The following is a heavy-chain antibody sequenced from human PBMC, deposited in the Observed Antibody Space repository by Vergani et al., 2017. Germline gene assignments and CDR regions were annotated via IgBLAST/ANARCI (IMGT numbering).Heavy chain of an antibody. CDR3: ARDGEKVGYRRHNYLDF. J-gene: IGHJ4*02. CDR2: IKSQIDGGTT. CDR1: GFSFSNAW. D-gene: IGHD6-25*01. Sequence: EVQLVESGGGLVKPGGSLRLSCAASGFSFSNAWMTWVRQGPGKGLEWVGRIKSQIDGGTTDYAAPVKGRFTISRDNAKSTLYLHMSSLRAEDTAIYYCARDGEKVGYRRHNYLDFWGQGTLVTVSS. V-gene: IGHV3-15*01.